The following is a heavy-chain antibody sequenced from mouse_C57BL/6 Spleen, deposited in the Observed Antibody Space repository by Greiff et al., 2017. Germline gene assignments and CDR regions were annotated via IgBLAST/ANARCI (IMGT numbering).Heavy chain of an antibody. Sequence: EVQLQQSGAELVKPGASVKLSCTASGFNIKDYYMHWVKQRPEQGLEWIGRIDPGDGDTKYAPKFQGKATITAETSSHTAYLQLSSLTSEDAAVYYCAPSYDDSEGFAYWGQGTLVTVSA. CDR2: IDPGDGDT. D-gene: IGHD2-12*01. J-gene: IGHJ3*01. V-gene: IGHV14-1*01. CDR3: APSYDDSEGFAY. CDR1: GFNIKDYY.